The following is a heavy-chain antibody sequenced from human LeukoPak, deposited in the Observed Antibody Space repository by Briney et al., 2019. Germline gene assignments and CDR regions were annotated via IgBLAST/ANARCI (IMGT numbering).Heavy chain of an antibody. CDR2: ISYDGSNK. Sequence: GGSLRLSCAASGFTFSSYAMHWVREAPGKGLEWVAVISYDGSNKYYADSVKGRFTISRDNSKNTLYLQMNSLRAEDTAVYYCARDRDGYVDYWGQGTLVTVSS. CDR3: ARDRDGYVDY. CDR1: GFTFSSYA. J-gene: IGHJ4*02. D-gene: IGHD5-24*01. V-gene: IGHV3-30-3*01.